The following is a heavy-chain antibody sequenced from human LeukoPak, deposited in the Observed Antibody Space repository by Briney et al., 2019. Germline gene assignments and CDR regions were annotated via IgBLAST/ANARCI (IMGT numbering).Heavy chain of an antibody. Sequence: GRSLRLSCAASGFKFSSFGMHWVRQAPGKGLEWVAVIWSDGSEESYADSVRGRFTISRDNSKNTLYLQMTSLRADDTAVYYCARDAGSGSQFFGQWGQGTLVTVSS. V-gene: IGHV3-33*01. CDR3: ARDAGSGSQFFGQ. J-gene: IGHJ4*02. D-gene: IGHD3-10*01. CDR2: IWSDGSEE. CDR1: GFKFSSFG.